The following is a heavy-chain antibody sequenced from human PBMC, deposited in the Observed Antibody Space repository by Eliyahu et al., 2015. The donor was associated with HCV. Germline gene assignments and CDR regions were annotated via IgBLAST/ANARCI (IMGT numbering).Heavy chain of an antibody. CDR3: ARKRLAGTFDF. D-gene: IGHD2-21*01. CDR2: ITGANRTT. CDR1: GFIFSTXA. J-gene: IGHJ4*02. V-gene: IGHV3-23*01. Sequence: EVQLLQSGGNLAQPGGSLRLSGVGSGFIFSTXAINWVRQAPGKGLEWVSGITGANRTTYYADSVKGRFTISRDNSKSVVYLEMNSLRADDTAIYYCARKRLAGTFDFWGQGALVTVSS.